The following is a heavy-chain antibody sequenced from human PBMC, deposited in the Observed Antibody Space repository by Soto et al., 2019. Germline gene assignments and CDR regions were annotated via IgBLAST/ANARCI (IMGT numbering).Heavy chain of an antibody. D-gene: IGHD3-9*01. CDR2: IYHSGST. V-gene: IGHV4-30-2*01. CDR1: GGSISSGGYS. CDR3: ARHADYDILTGYYDY. Sequence: SETLSLTCAVSGGSISSGGYSWSWIRQPPGKGLEWIGYIYHSGSTYYNPSLKSRVTISVDRSKNQFSLKLSSVTAADTAVYYCARHADYDILTGYYDYWGQGTLVTVSS. J-gene: IGHJ4*02.